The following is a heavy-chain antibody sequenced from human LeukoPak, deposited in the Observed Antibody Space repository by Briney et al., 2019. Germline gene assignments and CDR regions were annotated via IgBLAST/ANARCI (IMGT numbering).Heavy chain of an antibody. CDR2: INPNSGGT. D-gene: IGHD3-22*01. J-gene: IGHJ4*02. CDR3: ARVDSSGYYAIDY. Sequence: ASVKVSCKASGYTFTGYYMHWVRQAPGQGLEWMGWINPNSGGTNYAQKFQGRVTMTRDPSISTAYMELSRLRSDDTAVYYCARVDSSGYYAIDYWGQGTLVTVSS. V-gene: IGHV1-2*02. CDR1: GYTFTGYY.